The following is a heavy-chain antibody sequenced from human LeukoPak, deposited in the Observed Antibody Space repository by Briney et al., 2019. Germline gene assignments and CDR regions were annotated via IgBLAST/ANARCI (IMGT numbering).Heavy chain of an antibody. Sequence: SETLSLTCAVYGGSFSGYYWGWIRQSPGKGLEWIGSIYHSGRTYYNPSLKSRVTISVDTSKNQFSLKLSSVTAADTAVYYCVGTTNTDMVKYWGQGTLVTVSS. CDR3: VGTTNTDMVKY. V-gene: IGHV4-38-2*01. CDR2: IYHSGRT. CDR1: GGSFSGYY. J-gene: IGHJ4*02. D-gene: IGHD5-18*01.